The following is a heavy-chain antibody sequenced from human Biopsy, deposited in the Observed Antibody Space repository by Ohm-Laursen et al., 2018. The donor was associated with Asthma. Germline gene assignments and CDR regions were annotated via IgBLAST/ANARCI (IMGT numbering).Heavy chain of an antibody. CDR3: VRGVITNWFDP. D-gene: IGHD3-16*02. J-gene: IGHJ5*02. V-gene: IGHV4-59*01. CDR2: IYYSGST. Sequence: PSQTLSLTCIVSGGSISDYYKTWFRQPPGKGLEWIGYIYYSGSTNYNPSLKSRVTISEDTSKNQFSLKLTSVTAADTAVYYCVRGVITNWFDPWGQGTLVTVSS. CDR1: GGSISDYY.